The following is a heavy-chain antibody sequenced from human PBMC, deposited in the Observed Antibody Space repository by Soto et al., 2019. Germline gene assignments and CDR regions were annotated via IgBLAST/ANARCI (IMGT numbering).Heavy chain of an antibody. V-gene: IGHV1-69*02. Sequence: QVQLVQSGAEVKKPGSSVQVSCKASGDTFNFYTINWVRQAPGLGLEWMGRFNPILSFSNSALKFQGRVTLTADKSTSTAYMVLSSLRSEDTAIYYCATSFGSGSRAFDYWGQGALVTVSS. CDR3: ATSFGSGSRAFDY. D-gene: IGHD3-10*01. J-gene: IGHJ4*02. CDR1: GDTFNFYT. CDR2: FNPILSFS.